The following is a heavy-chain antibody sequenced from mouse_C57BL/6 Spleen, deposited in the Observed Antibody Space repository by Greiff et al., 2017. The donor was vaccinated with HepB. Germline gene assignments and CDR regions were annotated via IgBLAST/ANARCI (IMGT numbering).Heavy chain of an antibody. J-gene: IGHJ1*03. Sequence: EVQLQQSGPGMVKPSQSLSLTCTVTGYSITSGYDWHWIRHFPGNTLEWMGYISYSGSTNYNPSLKSRISITHDTSKNHFFLKLNSVTTEDTATYYCAREGGYFDVWGTGTTVTVSS. CDR2: ISYSGST. CDR3: AREGGYFDV. V-gene: IGHV3-1*01. CDR1: GYSITSGYD.